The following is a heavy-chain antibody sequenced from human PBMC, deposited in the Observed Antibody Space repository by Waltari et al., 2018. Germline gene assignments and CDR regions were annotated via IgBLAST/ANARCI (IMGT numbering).Heavy chain of an antibody. V-gene: IGHV4-31*03. J-gene: IGHJ4*02. CDR1: GGSISSGGSY. D-gene: IGHD3-22*01. CDR3: ARDLGYYYDSSGFFDY. CDR2: IYYSGST. Sequence: QVQLQESGPGLVKPSQTLSLTCTVSGGSISSGGSYWSWLRQHPGKGLEWIGYIYYSGSTYYNPSLKSRVTISVDTSKNQFSLKLSSVTAADTAVYYCARDLGYYYDSSGFFDYWGQGTLVTVSS.